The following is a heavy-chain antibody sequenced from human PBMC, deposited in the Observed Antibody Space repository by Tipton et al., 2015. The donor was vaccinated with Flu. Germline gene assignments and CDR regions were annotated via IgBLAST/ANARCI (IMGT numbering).Heavy chain of an antibody. CDR2: IYGSGSNT. D-gene: IGHD2-21*02. V-gene: IGHV3-23*05. J-gene: IGHJ4*02. CDR3: AKGVALPGDPFDY. Sequence: SLRLSCAGSGFTFSTYGMSWVRQAPGKGLEWVSAIYGSGSNTYYADSVKGRFTISRDNFKNTLSLQMNRLRADDTAVYYCAKGVALPGDPFDYWGQGTLVPVSS. CDR1: GFTFSTYG.